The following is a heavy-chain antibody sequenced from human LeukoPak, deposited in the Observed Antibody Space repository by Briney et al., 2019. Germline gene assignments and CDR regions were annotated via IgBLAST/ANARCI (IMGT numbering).Heavy chain of an antibody. CDR2: ISSSGSTI. D-gene: IGHD3-3*01. J-gene: IGHJ3*02. CDR3: ARLAHDFWSGIGAFDI. V-gene: IGHV3-11*01. CDR1: GFTFSDYY. Sequence: GGSLRLSCAASGFTFSDYYMSWIRQAPGKGLEWVSYISSSGSTIYYADSVKGRFTISRDNAKNSLYLQMNSLRAEDTAVYYCARLAHDFWSGIGAFDIWGQGTMVTVSS.